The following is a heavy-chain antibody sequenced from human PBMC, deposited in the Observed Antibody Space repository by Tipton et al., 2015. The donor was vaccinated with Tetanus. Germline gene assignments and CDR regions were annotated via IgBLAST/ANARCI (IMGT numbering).Heavy chain of an antibody. V-gene: IGHV3-33*01. CDR2: SWYDGTDQ. J-gene: IGHJ4*02. Sequence: SLRLSCAASGFIFSSYGIHWVRQAPGKGLEWVAVSWYDGTDQYYADSVKGRFTISRDNSKNTLYLQMHSLRAEDTALYYCAREADCSGGSCFSGDFDNWGQGTQVTVSS. D-gene: IGHD2-15*01. CDR3: AREADCSGGSCFSGDFDN. CDR1: GFIFSSYG.